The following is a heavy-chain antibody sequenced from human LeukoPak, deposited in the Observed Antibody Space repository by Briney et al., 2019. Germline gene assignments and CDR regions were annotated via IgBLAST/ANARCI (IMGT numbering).Heavy chain of an antibody. Sequence: PGGSLRLSCAASGFTFSSYGIHWVRQAPGKGLEWVAFIRYEGSNKYYADSVKGRFTISRDNSKNTLYLQMTSLRAEDTAVYYCARDVGAATGWGQGTLVTVSS. CDR3: ARDVGAATG. CDR2: IRYEGSNK. J-gene: IGHJ4*02. D-gene: IGHD1-26*01. V-gene: IGHV3-30*02. CDR1: GFTFSSYG.